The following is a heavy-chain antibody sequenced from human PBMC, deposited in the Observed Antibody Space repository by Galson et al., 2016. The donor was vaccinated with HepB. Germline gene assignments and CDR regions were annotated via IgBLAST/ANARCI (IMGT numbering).Heavy chain of an antibody. J-gene: IGHJ6*02. CDR2: IYHTGST. Sequence: SETLSLTCAVSGDSISRSNWWSWVRQPPGKGLEWIGEIYHTGSTNYNPSLQSRVTISVDKSKNQFFLKLSSVTAADTAVYYCARGRVMDVWGQGTTVTVSS. CDR3: ARGRVMDV. V-gene: IGHV4-4*02. CDR1: GDSISRSNW.